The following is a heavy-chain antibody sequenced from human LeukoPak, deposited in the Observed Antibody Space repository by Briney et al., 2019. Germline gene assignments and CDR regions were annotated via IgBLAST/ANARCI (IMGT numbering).Heavy chain of an antibody. D-gene: IGHD2-2*02. J-gene: IGHJ5*02. CDR1: GFTFSSYE. Sequence: AGGSLRLFRAASGFTFSSYEMNWVRQAPGKGGEGISYISSIDSNIYYADSVKGRFTISRDNAENSLYLQMNSLRAEDTAVYYCARVGVPAAIGYLWPYDPWGQGTLVTVSS. CDR3: ARVGVPAAIGYLWPYDP. CDR2: ISSIDSNI. V-gene: IGHV3-48*03.